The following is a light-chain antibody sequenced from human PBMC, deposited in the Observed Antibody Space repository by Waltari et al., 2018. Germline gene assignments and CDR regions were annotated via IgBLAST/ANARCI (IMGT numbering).Light chain of an antibody. CDR3: QQYYTSPYT. Sequence: DIVMTQSPDSLAVSLGERAPINCKSSKSVLYSSNNKKYLAWYQQKPGQPPKLLIYWASTRESGVPDRFSGSGSGTDFTLSISSLQAEDVAVYYCQQYYTSPYTFGQGTKLEIK. V-gene: IGKV4-1*01. CDR1: KSVLYSSNNKKY. CDR2: WAS. J-gene: IGKJ2*01.